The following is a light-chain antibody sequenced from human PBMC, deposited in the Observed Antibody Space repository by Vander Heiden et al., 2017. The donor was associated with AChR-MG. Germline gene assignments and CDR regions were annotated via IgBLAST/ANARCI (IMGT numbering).Light chain of an antibody. V-gene: IGKV1-5*01. CDR1: QSISSW. CDR2: GAS. J-gene: IGKJ1*01. Sequence: DIQMTQSPSTLSASVGDRVTITCRASQSISSWLAWDQQKPGKAPKLLIYGASSLESGVPSRFSGSGSGTEFTLTISSLQPDDFATYYCQHYSIRTFGQGTKVEIK. CDR3: QHYSIRT.